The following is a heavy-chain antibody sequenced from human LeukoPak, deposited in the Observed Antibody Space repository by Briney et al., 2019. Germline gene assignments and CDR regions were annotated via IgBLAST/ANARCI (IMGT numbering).Heavy chain of an antibody. J-gene: IGHJ4*02. Sequence: GGSLRLSCAASGFTFSTYAMSWVRQDPGKGLEWVSALSGRGGSTYYADSVKGRFTISRDNSKNTLYLQMNSLRAEDTAIYYCAKDVSQWEPPDYWGQGTLVTVSS. CDR1: GFTFSTYA. V-gene: IGHV3-23*01. CDR3: AKDVSQWEPPDY. CDR2: LSGRGGST. D-gene: IGHD1-26*01.